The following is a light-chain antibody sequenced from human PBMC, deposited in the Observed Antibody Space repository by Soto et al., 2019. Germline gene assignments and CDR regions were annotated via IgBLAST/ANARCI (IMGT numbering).Light chain of an antibody. CDR1: SSNIGAGYD. CDR2: GNN. V-gene: IGLV1-40*01. Sequence: QSVLTQPPSVSVAPGQRVTISCTGSSSNIGAGYDVHWYQQLPGTAPKLLIYGNNNRPSGVPDRFSGSKSGTSASLAITGLQAEDEADFYCQSYDRSLSGYVFGTGTKVTVL. CDR3: QSYDRSLSGYV. J-gene: IGLJ1*01.